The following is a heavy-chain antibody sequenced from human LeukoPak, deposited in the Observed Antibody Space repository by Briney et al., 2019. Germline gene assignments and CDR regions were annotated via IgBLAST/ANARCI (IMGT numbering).Heavy chain of an antibody. V-gene: IGHV1-2*02. CDR1: GYTFTGDY. CDR2: INPNSGGT. J-gene: IGHJ4*02. D-gene: IGHD3-3*01. Sequence: ASVKVSFKASGYTFTGDYMHWVRQAPGQGLEWMGWINPNSGGTNYAQKFQGRVTMTSDTSISTAYMELSRLRSDDTAVYYCAKGRRLSVTVALDYWRQGTLVTVSS. CDR3: AKGRRLSVTVALDY.